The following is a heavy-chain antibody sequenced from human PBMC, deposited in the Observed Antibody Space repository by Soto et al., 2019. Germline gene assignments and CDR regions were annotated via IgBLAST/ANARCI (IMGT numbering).Heavy chain of an antibody. V-gene: IGHV3-21*01. J-gene: IGHJ4*02. D-gene: IGHD6-13*01. CDR3: ARDIAAAGTPVDY. CDR1: GFTFSSYS. Sequence: GGSLRLSCAASGFTFSSYSMNWVRQAPGKGLEWVSSISSSSSYIYYADSVKGRFTISRDNAKNSLYLQMNSLRAEDTAVYYCARDIAAAGTPVDYWGQGTLVTVSS. CDR2: ISSSSSYI.